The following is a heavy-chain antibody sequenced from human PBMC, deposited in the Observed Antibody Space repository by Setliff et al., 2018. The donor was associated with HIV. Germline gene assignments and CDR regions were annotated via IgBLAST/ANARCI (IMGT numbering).Heavy chain of an antibody. CDR3: ATDPGYSSTWYSESFQH. V-gene: IGHV1-2*02. J-gene: IGHJ1*01. D-gene: IGHD6-13*01. CDR1: GYTFTGYY. Sequence: ASVKVSCKTSGYTFTGYYVHWVRQAPGQGLEWMGWINPNNGDTNYAQKFQGRVTMTRDTSISTAYMELSSLRSDDTAMYYCATDPGYSSTWYSESFQHWGQGTVVTVSS. CDR2: INPNNGDT.